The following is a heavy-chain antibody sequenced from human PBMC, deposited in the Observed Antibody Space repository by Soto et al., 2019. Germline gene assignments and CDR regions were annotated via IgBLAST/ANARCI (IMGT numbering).Heavy chain of an antibody. CDR2: IYYIGST. D-gene: IGHD6-19*01. CDR3: ARGVRSSSGWHYFDY. V-gene: IGHV4-59*01. Sequence: QVQLQESGPGLVKPSETLSLTCTVSGGSISSYFWSWIRQPPGKGLEWIGHIYYIGSTIYNPSLQGRVTVSVDTSKNQFSLKLTSVTAADTAVYHCARGVRSSSGWHYFDYWGRGILVTVSS. J-gene: IGHJ4*02. CDR1: GGSISSYF.